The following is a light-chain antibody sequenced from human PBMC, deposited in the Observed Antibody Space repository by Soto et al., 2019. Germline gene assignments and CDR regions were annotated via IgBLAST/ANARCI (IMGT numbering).Light chain of an antibody. CDR3: QQHGSFPVT. J-gene: IGKJ3*01. V-gene: IGKV3-20*01. Sequence: EIVLTQSPGTLSLSPGERAILSCRASQSLSNSNLAWYQHKPGQAPTLLISGASTRATGVPDRFSGSGSGTDFTLTISRLEPEDFALYHCQQHGSFPVTFVPGTKVDIK. CDR2: GAS. CDR1: QSLSNSN.